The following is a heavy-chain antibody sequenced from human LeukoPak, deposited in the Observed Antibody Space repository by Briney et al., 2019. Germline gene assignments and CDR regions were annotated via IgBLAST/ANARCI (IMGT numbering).Heavy chain of an antibody. Sequence: GGSLRLSCAASGFTFSSYAMSWVRQAPGQGLEWVSRISEDGRATTYADYVKGRFTISKDNAKNSVYLQMNSLRAEDTAVYYCARDEHLWQISHWGQGTLVTVSS. V-gene: IGHV3-74*01. D-gene: IGHD3-3*02. CDR1: GFTFSSYA. CDR2: ISEDGRAT. CDR3: ARDEHLWQISH. J-gene: IGHJ4*02.